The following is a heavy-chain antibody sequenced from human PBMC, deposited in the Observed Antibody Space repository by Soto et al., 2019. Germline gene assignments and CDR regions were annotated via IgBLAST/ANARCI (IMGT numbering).Heavy chain of an antibody. V-gene: IGHV1-69*02. D-gene: IGHD5-12*01. Sequence: QVQLVQSGAEVKKPGSSVKVSCKASGGTFSSYTISWVRQAPGQGLEWMGRIIPILGIANYAQKFQGRVTITAGDPTSTAYMELSSLGSEDTAVYYCASGYASKDVDYWGQGTLVTVSS. J-gene: IGHJ4*02. CDR3: ASGYASKDVDY. CDR2: IIPILGIA. CDR1: GGTFSSYT.